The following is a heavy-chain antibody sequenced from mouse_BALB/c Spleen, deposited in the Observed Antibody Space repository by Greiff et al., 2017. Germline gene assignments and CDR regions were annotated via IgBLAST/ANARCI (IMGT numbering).Heavy chain of an antibody. Sequence: EVQVVESGGGLVKPGGSLKLSCAASGFTFSSYAMSWVRQTPEKRLEWVASISSGGSTYYPDSVKGRFTISRDNARNILYLQMSSLRSEDTAMYYCARGEMGKGAMDYWGQGTSVTVSS. J-gene: IGHJ4*01. CDR3: ARGEMGKGAMDY. CDR2: ISSGGST. CDR1: GFTFSSYA. D-gene: IGHD2-1*01. V-gene: IGHV5-6-5*01.